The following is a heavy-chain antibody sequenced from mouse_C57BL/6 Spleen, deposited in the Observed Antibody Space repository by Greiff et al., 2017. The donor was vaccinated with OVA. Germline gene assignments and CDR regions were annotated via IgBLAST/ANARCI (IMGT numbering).Heavy chain of an antibody. Sequence: EVKLMESGGGLVKPGGSLKLSCAASGFTFSSYAMSWVRQTPEKRLEWVATISDGGSYTYYPDNVKGRFTISRDNAKNNLYLQMSHLKSEDTAMYYCARVEVVKGGYFDYWGQGTTLTVSS. CDR2: ISDGGSYT. V-gene: IGHV5-4*03. D-gene: IGHD1-1*02. J-gene: IGHJ2*01. CDR1: GFTFSSYA. CDR3: ARVEVVKGGYFDY.